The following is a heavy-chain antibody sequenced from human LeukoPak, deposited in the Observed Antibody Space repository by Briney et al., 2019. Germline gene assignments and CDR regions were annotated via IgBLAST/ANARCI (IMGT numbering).Heavy chain of an antibody. J-gene: IGHJ6*03. CDR2: IKQDGSEK. V-gene: IGHV3-7*01. CDR3: VRESGDYGSADMPGYYYYMDV. Sequence: GGSLRLSCVASGFTFSSRDWMTWVRQAPGQGLEWVANIKQDGSEKNYVDSVKGRFTISRDNAKNTVYLQMTTLRAEDTALYYCVRESGDYGSADMPGYYYYMDVWAKGTTVIVSS. CDR1: GFTFSSRDW. D-gene: IGHD3-10*01.